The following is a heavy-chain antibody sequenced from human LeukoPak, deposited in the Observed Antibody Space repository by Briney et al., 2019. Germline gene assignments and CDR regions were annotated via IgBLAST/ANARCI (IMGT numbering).Heavy chain of an antibody. CDR1: GYSLSRGYY. Sequence: PSETLSLTCAVSGYSLSRGYYWGWIRQAPGQGLEWIGIIYQTGRTNYNPSLKSRVTMSVDTSKNQFSLRLSSVTAADTAVYYCARVDLVVVATTPHWYFDLWGRSTLVTVSS. CDR3: ARVDLVVVATTPHWYFDL. CDR2: IYQTGRT. D-gene: IGHD2-15*01. J-gene: IGHJ2*01. V-gene: IGHV4-38-2*01.